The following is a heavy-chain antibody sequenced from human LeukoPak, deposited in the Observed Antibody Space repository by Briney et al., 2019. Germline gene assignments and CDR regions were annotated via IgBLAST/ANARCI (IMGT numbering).Heavy chain of an antibody. J-gene: IGHJ4*02. V-gene: IGHV3-23*01. CDR3: ATQNFDY. Sequence: GGSLRLSCAASGFTLSNYAMGWVRQAPGQGLEWVSTISDNGGSTYYADSVKGRFTLSRDNSKSTLSLQMNSLRDDDTALYYCATQNFDYWGPGTLVTVSS. CDR1: GFTLSNYA. CDR2: ISDNGGST.